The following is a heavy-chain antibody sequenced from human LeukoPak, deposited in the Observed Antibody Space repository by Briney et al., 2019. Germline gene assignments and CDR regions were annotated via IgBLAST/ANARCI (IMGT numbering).Heavy chain of an antibody. J-gene: IGHJ4*02. V-gene: IGHV7-4-1*02. Sequence: VASVKVSCKASGYTFTSYAMHWVRQAPGQGLEWMGWINTNTGNPTYAQGFTGRFVFSLDTSVSTAYLQISSLKAEDTAVYYCAREQQQNHSAYWGQGTLVTVSS. CDR2: INTNTGNP. CDR1: GYTFTSYA. CDR3: AREQQQNHSAY. D-gene: IGHD6-13*01.